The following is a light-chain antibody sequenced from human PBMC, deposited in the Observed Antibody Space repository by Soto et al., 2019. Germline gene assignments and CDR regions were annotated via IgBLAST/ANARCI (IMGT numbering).Light chain of an antibody. CDR3: QHYGTSPPRYT. CDR2: GTS. Sequence: ETVLTQSPCTLSLSPGERATLSCRSSQRVSTNYLAWYQQKVGQAPRLLIYGTSRRATGIPDRFSGSGSATYFTLTISRLEPGDVAVYYCQHYGTSPPRYTFGPGTKLEIK. J-gene: IGKJ2*01. V-gene: IGKV3-20*01. CDR1: QRVSTNY.